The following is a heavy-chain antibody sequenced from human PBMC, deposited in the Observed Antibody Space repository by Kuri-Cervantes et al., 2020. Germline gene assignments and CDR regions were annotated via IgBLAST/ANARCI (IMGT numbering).Heavy chain of an antibody. CDR2: IYSGGST. CDR1: GFTVSSNY. Sequence: GESLKISCAASGFTVSSNYMSWVRQAPGKGLEWVSVIYSGGSTYYADSVKGRFTISRDNSKNTLYLQMNSLRAEDTAVYYCARDRRYDYVWGSYRFDSWGQGTLVTVSS. D-gene: IGHD3-16*02. CDR3: ARDRRYDYVWGSYRFDS. J-gene: IGHJ4*02. V-gene: IGHV3-66*01.